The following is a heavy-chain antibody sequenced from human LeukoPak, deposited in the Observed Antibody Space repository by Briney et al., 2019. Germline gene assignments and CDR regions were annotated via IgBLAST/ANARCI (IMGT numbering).Heavy chain of an antibody. J-gene: IGHJ6*03. V-gene: IGHV3-11*04. Sequence: GGSLRLSSAASGFTFSDYYISWIRQAPGKGLEWVSYISSSGSTIYYADSVKGRFTISRDNAKNSLYLQMNSLRAEDTAVYYCARDCMVVAAAAPYYMDVWGKGTTVTVSS. CDR3: ARDCMVVAAAAPYYMDV. D-gene: IGHD2-2*01. CDR1: GFTFSDYY. CDR2: ISSSGSTI.